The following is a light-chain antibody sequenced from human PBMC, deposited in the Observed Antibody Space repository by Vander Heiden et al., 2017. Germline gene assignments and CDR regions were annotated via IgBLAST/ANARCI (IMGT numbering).Light chain of an antibody. CDR2: AAS. Sequence: DSQLTQSPSSLSASVGDRVTITCRASQSISSYLNWYQQKPGKAPKLLIYAASSLQSGVPSRFSGSGSGTDFTLTISSLQPEDFATYYCQQSYSTVTFGGGTKVEIK. CDR1: QSISSY. CDR3: QQSYSTVT. J-gene: IGKJ4*01. V-gene: IGKV1-39*01.